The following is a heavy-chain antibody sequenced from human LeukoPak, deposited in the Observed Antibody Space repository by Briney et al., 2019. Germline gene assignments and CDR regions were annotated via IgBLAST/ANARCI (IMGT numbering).Heavy chain of an antibody. D-gene: IGHD3-22*01. J-gene: IGHJ5*02. Sequence: PSETPSLTCAVYGGSFSGYYWSWIRQPPGKGLEWIGEINHSGSTNYNPSLKSRVTISVNTSKNQFSLKLSSVTAADTAVYYCARGTPPYYYDSSGYYYSCWFDPWGQGTLVTVSS. CDR1: GGSFSGYY. CDR3: ARGTPPYYYDSSGYYYSCWFDP. V-gene: IGHV4-34*01. CDR2: INHSGST.